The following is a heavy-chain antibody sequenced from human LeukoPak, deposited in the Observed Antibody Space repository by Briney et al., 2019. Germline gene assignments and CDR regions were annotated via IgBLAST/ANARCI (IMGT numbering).Heavy chain of an antibody. V-gene: IGHV4-39*07. J-gene: IGHJ4*02. Sequence: KSSETLSLTCSVSDDSISSSGYYWGWIRQPPGKGLEWIGSMYYGGNTYYNASLKSRVTISVDTSKNLFSLKLNSVTAADTGVYYCARSKNGKCDYWGQGTLVTVSS. CDR3: ARSKNGKCDY. CDR1: DDSISSSGYY. D-gene: IGHD1-26*01. CDR2: MYYGGNT.